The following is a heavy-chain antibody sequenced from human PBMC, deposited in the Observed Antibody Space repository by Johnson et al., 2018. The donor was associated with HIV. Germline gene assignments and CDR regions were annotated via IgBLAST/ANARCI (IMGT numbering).Heavy chain of an antibody. Sequence: QVQLVESGGGVVQPGTSLRLSCAASGFTFSSYGIHWVRQAPGKGLEWVAFIWHDGRDVYYADSVKGRFTISRDNAKNSLYLQMNSLRAEDTAVYYCARARWYLGGGSCCAFDIWGQGTMVTVSS. CDR1: GFTFSSYG. CDR3: ARARWYLGGGSCCAFDI. CDR2: IWHDGRDV. V-gene: IGHV3-33*01. D-gene: IGHD2-15*01. J-gene: IGHJ3*02.